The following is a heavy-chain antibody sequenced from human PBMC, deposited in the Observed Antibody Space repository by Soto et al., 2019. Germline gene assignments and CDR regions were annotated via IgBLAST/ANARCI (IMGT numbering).Heavy chain of an antibody. J-gene: IGHJ6*02. V-gene: IGHV4-59*08. CDR3: ARRIKYSYAMDV. CDR1: GGSISSYY. Sequence: PSETLSLTCTVSGGSISSYYWSWIRQPPGKGLEWIGYISDSGSTNYNPSLKSRVTISVDTSNNQFSLKLSSVTAADTAVYYCARRIKYSYAMDVWGQGTTVTVSS. D-gene: IGHD2-15*01. CDR2: ISDSGST.